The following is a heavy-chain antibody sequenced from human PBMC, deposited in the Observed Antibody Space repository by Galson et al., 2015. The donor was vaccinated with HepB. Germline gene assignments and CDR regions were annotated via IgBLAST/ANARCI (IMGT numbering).Heavy chain of an antibody. CDR2: INPLLGST. CDR1: GGTFTSYA. CDR3: ATRGAGGFQYYYMDV. V-gene: IGHV1-69*04. Sequence: SVKVSCKASGGTFTSYALNWVRQAPGQGLEWMGRINPLLGSTNYALKFQGRVTITADKSTSSAYMELSSLRSEDTAVYYCATRGAGGFQYYYMDVWGKGTTVTVSS. D-gene: IGHD2-15*01. J-gene: IGHJ6*03.